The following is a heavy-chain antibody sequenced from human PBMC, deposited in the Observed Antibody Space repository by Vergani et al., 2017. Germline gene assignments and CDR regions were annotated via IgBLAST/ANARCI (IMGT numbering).Heavy chain of an antibody. CDR1: GFTLSNYD. V-gene: IGHV3-30*02. CDR2: IQFDGSNQ. Sequence: QVQLVESGGGVVQRGGSLRLSCATSGFTLSNYDMQWIRQGPGKGREFVAFIQFDGSNQYYADSVKGRFTLSRDFSKNTLYLQMNSLRTDDTATYYCAKHFRGWGIDYWGKGTQVIVSS. D-gene: IGHD3-16*01. J-gene: IGHJ4*02. CDR3: AKHFRGWGIDY.